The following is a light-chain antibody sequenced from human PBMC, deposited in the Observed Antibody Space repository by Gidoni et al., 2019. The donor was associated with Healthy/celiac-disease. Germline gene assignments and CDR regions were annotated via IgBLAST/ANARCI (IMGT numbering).Light chain of an antibody. CDR1: DSHSSC. J-gene: IGKJ2*01. V-gene: IGKV1-5*03. CDR2: KAS. Sequence: DLQISQSPSNLSATVGESVTITCRAIDSHSSCLAWYQQKPGKAPKLLMYKASSLESGVPSRFSGSGSGTEFTLTISSLQPDDFATYYCQQYNSYSYTFGQGTKLEIK. CDR3: QQYNSYSYT.